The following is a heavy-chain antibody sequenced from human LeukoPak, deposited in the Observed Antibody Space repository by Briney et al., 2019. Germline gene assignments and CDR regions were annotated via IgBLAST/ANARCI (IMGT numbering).Heavy chain of an antibody. CDR3: ARCLSFARSGSQGPGTFYYGFAV. Sequence: GASVKVSFKASGYTFTFFGIGWVRQPPGQGPEWMGWISAYNGDTKYAQEVQGRVSITTDTSTSTAYTKLMSLRSEDTAVYFYARCLSFARSGSQGPGTFYYGFAVWGQGTTVTVSS. CDR2: ISAYNGDT. D-gene: IGHD3-3*01. J-gene: IGHJ6*02. CDR1: GYTFTFFG. V-gene: IGHV1-18*01.